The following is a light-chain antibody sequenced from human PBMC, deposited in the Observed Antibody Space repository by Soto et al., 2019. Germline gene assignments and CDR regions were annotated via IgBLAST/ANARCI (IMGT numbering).Light chain of an antibody. CDR3: QQYTNWPPNT. CDR2: GAS. V-gene: IGKV3-15*01. Sequence: EIVLTQSPATLSLSPGERATLSCRASQSVSSYLAWYQQRPGQAPRLLIYGASTRATGVPARFSGRGSGTEFTLTISSLQSEDFAVYYCQQYTNWPPNTFGQGTLLEI. J-gene: IGKJ5*01. CDR1: QSVSSY.